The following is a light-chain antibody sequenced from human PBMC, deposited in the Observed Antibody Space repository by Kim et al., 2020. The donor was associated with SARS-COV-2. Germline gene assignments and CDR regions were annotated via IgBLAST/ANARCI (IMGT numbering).Light chain of an antibody. V-gene: IGKV3-15*01. CDR1: QSVSSN. J-gene: IGKJ1*01. CDR2: GAS. Sequence: EIVLTQSPATLSVSPGERATLSCRASQSVSSNLSWYQQKPGQATSLLIYGASTRATGIPARFCGRGSGKAFIPTSSSLQYEDFVVYYCQQNNSWPQTFGQGTKVDIK. CDR3: QQNNSWPQT.